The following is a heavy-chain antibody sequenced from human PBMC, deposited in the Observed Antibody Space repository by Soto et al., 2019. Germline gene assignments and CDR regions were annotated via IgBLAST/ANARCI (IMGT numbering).Heavy chain of an antibody. D-gene: IGHD3-10*01. CDR1: GFTFDDYG. V-gene: IGHV3-9*01. J-gene: IGHJ4*02. Sequence: ESGGGLVQPGRSLRLSCAASGFTFDDYGMHWVRQAPGKGLEWVSGITWNSGSIGYADSVKGRFTISRDNAKNSLYLQMNSLSAEDTALYYCAKARGYGLGSTLDYWGQGTLVSVAS. CDR2: ITWNSGSI. CDR3: AKARGYGLGSTLDY.